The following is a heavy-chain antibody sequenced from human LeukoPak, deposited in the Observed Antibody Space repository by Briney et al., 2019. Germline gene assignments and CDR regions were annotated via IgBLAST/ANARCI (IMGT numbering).Heavy chain of an antibody. CDR2: ISAYNVNT. J-gene: IGHJ4*02. CDR1: GYSFTSYG. Sequence: GASVKVSCKASGYSFTSYGVSWVRQAPGQGLEWMGWISAYNVNTNYAQKLQGRVTMTTDTSTSTAYMELRSLRSDDTAVYYCAREVREGSCDYWGQGTLVTVSS. V-gene: IGHV1-18*01. CDR3: AREVREGSCDY. D-gene: IGHD3-10*01.